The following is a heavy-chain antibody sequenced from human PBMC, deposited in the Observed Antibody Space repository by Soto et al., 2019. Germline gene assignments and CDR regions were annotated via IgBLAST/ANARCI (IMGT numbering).Heavy chain of an antibody. Sequence: GGSLRLSCAASGFTVSSNYMSWVRQAPGKGLEWVSVIYSGGSTYYADSVKGRFTISRDNSKNTLYLQMNSLRAEDTAVYYCARARLLWFGESPPPYYFDDWGQGTLVTVSS. CDR2: IYSGGST. J-gene: IGHJ4*02. CDR3: ARARLLWFGESPPPYYFDD. CDR1: GFTVSSNY. D-gene: IGHD3-10*01. V-gene: IGHV3-66*01.